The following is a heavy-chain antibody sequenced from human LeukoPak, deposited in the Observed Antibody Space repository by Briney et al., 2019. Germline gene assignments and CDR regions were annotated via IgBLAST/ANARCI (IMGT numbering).Heavy chain of an antibody. V-gene: IGHV4-59*08. Sequence: SETLSLTCTVSGGSISSYYWSWIRQPPGKGLEWVGYIYYSGSTNYNPSLKSRVTISVDTSKNQFSLKLSSVTAADTAVYYCARHRGGYDHYYGMDVWGQGTTGTVSS. CDR2: IYYSGST. D-gene: IGHD3-10*01. CDR3: ARHRGGYDHYYGMDV. J-gene: IGHJ6*02. CDR1: GGSISSYY.